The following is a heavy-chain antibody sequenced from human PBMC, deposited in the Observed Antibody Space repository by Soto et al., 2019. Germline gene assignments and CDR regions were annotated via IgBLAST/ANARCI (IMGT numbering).Heavy chain of an antibody. CDR3: ARDRQYYQFWSGCQNEGPCAMDV. V-gene: IGHV4-34*02. Sequence: QVQPEQWGAGLLKPSETLSLTCAVYGGSFSGYYWTWIRQAPGKGLEWIGEINHCGGTNYNSSLKSRVTISVDTSKNQFSLILYSVTAADTAVYYCARDRQYYQFWSGCQNEGPCAMDVWGQGTTVTASS. CDR1: GGSFSGYY. D-gene: IGHD3-3*02. CDR2: INHCGGT. J-gene: IGHJ6*02.